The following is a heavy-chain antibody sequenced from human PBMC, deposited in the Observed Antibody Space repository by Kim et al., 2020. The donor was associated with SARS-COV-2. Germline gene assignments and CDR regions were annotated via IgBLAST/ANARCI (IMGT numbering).Heavy chain of an antibody. Sequence: ASVKVSCKASGYTFTSYGISWVRQAPGQGLEWMGWISAYNGNTNYAQKLQGRVTMTTDTSTSTAYMELRSLRSDDTAVYYCARARWQLLAGGDWFDPWGQGTLVTVSS. J-gene: IGHJ5*02. D-gene: IGHD2-15*01. V-gene: IGHV1-18*01. CDR3: ARARWQLLAGGDWFDP. CDR1: GYTFTSYG. CDR2: ISAYNGNT.